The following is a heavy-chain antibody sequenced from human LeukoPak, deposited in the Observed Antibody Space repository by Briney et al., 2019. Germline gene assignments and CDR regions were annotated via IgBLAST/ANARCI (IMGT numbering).Heavy chain of an antibody. D-gene: IGHD3-16*01. J-gene: IGHJ3*02. Sequence: HPSGTLSLTCAVSGGSISSSNWWSWVRQPPGKGLEGIGEIYHSGSTNYNPSLKSRVTISVDKSKNQFSLKLSSVTAADTAVYYCARAGLHYDYVWGPRWAFDIWGQGTMVTVSS. V-gene: IGHV4-4*02. CDR3: ARAGLHYDYVWGPRWAFDI. CDR1: GGSISSSNW. CDR2: IYHSGST.